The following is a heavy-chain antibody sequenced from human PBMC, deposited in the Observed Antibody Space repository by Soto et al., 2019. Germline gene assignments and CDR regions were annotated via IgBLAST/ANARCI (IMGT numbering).Heavy chain of an antibody. J-gene: IGHJ6*03. V-gene: IGHV3-11*01. CDR2: ISSSGSTI. CDR3: ARDMAMKGKYYYYMDV. D-gene: IGHD2-2*01. Sequence: QVQLVESGGGLVKPGGSLRLSCAASGFTFSDYYMSWIRQAPGKGLEWVSYISSSGSTIYYSDSVKDRFTISRDNAKNTLYLQMNGLRAEDTAVYYCARDMAMKGKYYYYMDVWGKGTTVTVSS. CDR1: GFTFSDYY.